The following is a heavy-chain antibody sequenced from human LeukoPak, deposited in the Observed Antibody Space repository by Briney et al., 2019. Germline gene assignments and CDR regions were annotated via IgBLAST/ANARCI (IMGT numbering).Heavy chain of an antibody. D-gene: IGHD3-22*01. CDR3: ASAWYYDSLYYAFDI. Sequence: GASVNVSCKASGYTFTGYYMHWVRQAPGQGLEWMGWINPNSGGTNYAQKFQGRVTMTRDTSISTAYMELSRLRSDDTAVYYCASAWYYDSLYYAFDIWGQGTMVTVSS. J-gene: IGHJ3*02. CDR2: INPNSGGT. CDR1: GYTFTGYY. V-gene: IGHV1-2*02.